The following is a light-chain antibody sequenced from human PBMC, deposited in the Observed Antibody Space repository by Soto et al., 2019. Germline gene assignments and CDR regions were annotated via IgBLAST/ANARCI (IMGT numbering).Light chain of an antibody. Sequence: DIEMTQSPSTLSASVGDTVTITCRASPTASYWLAWYQHKPGKVPILLTFDASNLVGGVPPRFRGSGSGSDFTPTICTLQPDDSATYYCQQYNSHSPTFGHGTKVEIK. V-gene: IGKV1-5*01. CDR2: DAS. CDR3: QQYNSHSPT. J-gene: IGKJ1*01. CDR1: PTASYW.